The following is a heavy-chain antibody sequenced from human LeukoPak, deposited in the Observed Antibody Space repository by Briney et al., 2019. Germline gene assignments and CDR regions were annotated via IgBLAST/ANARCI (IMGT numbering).Heavy chain of an antibody. V-gene: IGHV4-34*01. CDR2: INHSGST. D-gene: IGHD3-10*01. CDR1: GGSFSGYY. Sequence: SETLSLTCAVYGGSFSGYYWSWIRQPPGKGLEWIGEINHSGSTNYNPSLKSRVTISVDTSKNQFSLKLSSVTAADTAVYYCARVAMVRGVIPWFDPWGQGTLVTVSS. CDR3: ARVAMVRGVIPWFDP. J-gene: IGHJ5*02.